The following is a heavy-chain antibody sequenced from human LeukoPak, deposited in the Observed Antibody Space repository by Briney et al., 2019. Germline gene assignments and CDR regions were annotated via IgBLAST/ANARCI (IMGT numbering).Heavy chain of an antibody. CDR2: ISGDGGNI. V-gene: IGHV3-23*01. Sequence: GGTLRLSCAASGFTFDNYGMSWVRQAPGKGLEWVSAISGDGGNIYNADSMKGRFTISRDNSRNMLYLEMNSLRAEDAAIYFCAKERETYFEFDSWGQGTLVTVSS. D-gene: IGHD2/OR15-2a*01. CDR1: GFTFDNYG. J-gene: IGHJ4*02. CDR3: AKERETYFEFDS.